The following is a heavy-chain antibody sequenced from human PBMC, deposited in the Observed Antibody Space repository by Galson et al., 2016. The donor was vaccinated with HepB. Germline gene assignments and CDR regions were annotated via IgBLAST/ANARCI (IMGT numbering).Heavy chain of an antibody. J-gene: IGHJ2*01. V-gene: IGHV5-51*01. Sequence: QSGAEVKKPGESLKISCKGSGYRFTSYWIGWVRQMPGKGLEWMGNIYPGDSHTRYSPSLHGQVTISADKSINTAYLQWGSLRATDTAMYYCVRLARCTGNNCHVYFDLWARGTPVTVSS. CDR2: IYPGDSHT. CDR1: GYRFTSYW. D-gene: IGHD2-8*02. CDR3: VRLARCTGNNCHVYFDL.